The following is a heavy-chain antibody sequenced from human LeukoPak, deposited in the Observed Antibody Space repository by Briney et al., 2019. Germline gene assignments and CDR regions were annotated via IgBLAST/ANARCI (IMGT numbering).Heavy chain of an antibody. D-gene: IGHD3-10*01. CDR2: ISGSGGGT. Sequence: GGSLRLSCAASGFTFSSYAMIWVRQAPGKGLAWVSTISGSGGGTYYADSVKGRFTISRDNSKNTLYLQMNSLRAEDTAVFYCGKLFYSSGMYHFDYWGQGTLVTVSS. CDR1: GFTFSSYA. CDR3: GKLFYSSGMYHFDY. V-gene: IGHV3-23*01. J-gene: IGHJ4*02.